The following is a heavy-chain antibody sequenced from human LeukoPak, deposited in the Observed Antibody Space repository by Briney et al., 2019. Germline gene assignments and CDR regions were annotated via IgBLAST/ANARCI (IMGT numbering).Heavy chain of an antibody. CDR3: AREVGTVDCGGDCYQGY. V-gene: IGHV1-2*02. Sequence: ASVKVSCKASGYIFTGYYIHWVRQAPGQGLEWMGWINPSSGGTKYAQKFQGRVTMTRDTSISTAYMELSRLRSDDTAVYYCAREVGTVDCGGDCYQGYWGQGTLVTVSS. CDR2: INPSSGGT. D-gene: IGHD2-21*02. J-gene: IGHJ4*02. CDR1: GYIFTGYY.